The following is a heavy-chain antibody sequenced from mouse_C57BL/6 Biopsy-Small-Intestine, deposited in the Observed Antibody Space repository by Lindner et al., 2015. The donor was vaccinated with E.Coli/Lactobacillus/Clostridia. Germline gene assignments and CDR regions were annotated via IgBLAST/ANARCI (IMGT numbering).Heavy chain of an antibody. CDR3: AKEVDYYENSGYAN. Sequence: SVKVSCKASENTFTGNYLHWVRQAPGQGLEWMGWINPKSGATRYEQRFQGRVTMTRDTSISTAYMELNRLISDDTAFYYCAKEVDYYENSGYANWGQGTLVTVSS. V-gene: IGHV1-84*02. CDR1: ENTFTGNY. J-gene: IGHJ4*01. CDR2: INPKSGAT. D-gene: IGHD1-1*02.